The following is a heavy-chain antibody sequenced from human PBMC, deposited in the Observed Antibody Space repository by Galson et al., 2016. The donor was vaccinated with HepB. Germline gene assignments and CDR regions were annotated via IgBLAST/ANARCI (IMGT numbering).Heavy chain of an antibody. CDR3: ASLGYCSGGDCYSVD. D-gene: IGHD2-15*01. CDR1: GGSLSTRNW. V-gene: IGHV4-4*02. J-gene: IGHJ4*02. Sequence: SETLSLTCAVSGGSLSTRNWWCWVRQSPGKGLEWIGEIYHTGTTNYNPSLWSRITMSVDKSKNQFSLILNSVTAADTAVYYCASLGYCSGGDCYSVDWGQGTMVTVSS. CDR2: IYHTGTT.